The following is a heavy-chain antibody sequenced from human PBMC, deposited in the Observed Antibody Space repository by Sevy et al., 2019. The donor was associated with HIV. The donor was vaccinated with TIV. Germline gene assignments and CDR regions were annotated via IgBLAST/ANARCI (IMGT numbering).Heavy chain of an antibody. J-gene: IGHJ4*02. CDR1: GFTFSDYR. CDR2: ISYDEKNKR. V-gene: IGHV3-30*03. Sequence: GGSLRLSCAASGFTFSDYRMHWVRQAPGKGLEWVAVISYDEKNKRNYVDSVKGRFTISRDKSKNTVFMQMNSLGAEDPAIYYCARDRGEMTSSALDYWGQGTLVTVSS. D-gene: IGHD3-16*01. CDR3: ARDRGEMTSSALDY.